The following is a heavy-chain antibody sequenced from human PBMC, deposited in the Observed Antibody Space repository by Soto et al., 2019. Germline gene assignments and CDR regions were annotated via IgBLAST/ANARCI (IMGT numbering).Heavy chain of an antibody. V-gene: IGHV3-53*01. Sequence: EVQLVESGGGLVQPGGSLRLSCAASGFTVSNNYMIWFRLPPGKGLEWVSLIYSGGTTYYADSVKGRFTISRDNYKNILYLQMNSLRVEETAVYYCARNGWGMATVGMWGPGTLVTVS. J-gene: IGHJ4*02. CDR3: ARNGWGMATVGM. CDR2: IYSGGTT. D-gene: IGHD4-4*01. CDR1: GFTVSNNY.